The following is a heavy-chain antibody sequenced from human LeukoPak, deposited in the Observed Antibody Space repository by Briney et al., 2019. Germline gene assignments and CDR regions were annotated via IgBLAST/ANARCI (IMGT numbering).Heavy chain of an antibody. D-gene: IGHD6-19*01. Sequence: SETLSLTCTVSGGSISSSSYYWGWIRQPPGKGLEWIGSIYYSGSTYYNPSLKSRVTISVDTSKNQFSLKLSSVTAADTAVYYCARERISSGWYNDAFDIWGQGTMVTVSS. CDR1: GGSISSSSYY. J-gene: IGHJ3*02. CDR2: IYYSGST. V-gene: IGHV4-39*07. CDR3: ARERISSGWYNDAFDI.